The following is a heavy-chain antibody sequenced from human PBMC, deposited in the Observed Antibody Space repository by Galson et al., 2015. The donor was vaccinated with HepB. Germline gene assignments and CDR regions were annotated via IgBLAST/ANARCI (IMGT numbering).Heavy chain of an antibody. CDR1: GFTFNTYT. CDR3: ARDAMGRGSGSYSAFDY. Sequence: SLRLSCAASGFTFNTYTMQWVRQAPGKGLEWVAAISSAGTTQYHADSVKGRFTFSRDNSNNMLYLEMSSLGAEDTAVYYCARDAMGRGSGSYSAFDYWGQGTLVTVSS. D-gene: IGHD1-26*01. V-gene: IGHV3-30-3*01. J-gene: IGHJ4*02. CDR2: ISSAGTTQ.